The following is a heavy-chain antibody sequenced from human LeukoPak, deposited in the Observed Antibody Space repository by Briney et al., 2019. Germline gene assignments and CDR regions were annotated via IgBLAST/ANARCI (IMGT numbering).Heavy chain of an antibody. CDR1: GFTFDDYG. Sequence: GGSLRLSCAASGFTFDDYGMSWARQAPGKGLEWVSGINWNGGSTGYADSVKGRFTIYRDNAKNSLYLQMNSLRAEDTALYYCARDGRGSYYDYYYYMDVWGKGTTVTVSS. J-gene: IGHJ6*03. V-gene: IGHV3-20*04. D-gene: IGHD1-26*01. CDR3: ARDGRGSYYDYYYYMDV. CDR2: INWNGGST.